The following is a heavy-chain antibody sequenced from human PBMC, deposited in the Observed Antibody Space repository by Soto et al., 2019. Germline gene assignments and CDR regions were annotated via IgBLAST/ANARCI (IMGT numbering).Heavy chain of an antibody. J-gene: IGHJ4*02. CDR3: VKDGTRVGTPLKD. Sequence: EVQLLESGGGLVEPGGSLRLSCAASGFVFSSYAMSWVRQAPGKGLEWVSSITTSGGSTYHADSTEGRLTISRDNSKNTLYLQMNRLRVADTAVYYCVKDGTRVGTPLKDWGRGTLVTVSS. CDR1: GFVFSSYA. D-gene: IGHD1-26*01. V-gene: IGHV3-23*01. CDR2: ITTSGGST.